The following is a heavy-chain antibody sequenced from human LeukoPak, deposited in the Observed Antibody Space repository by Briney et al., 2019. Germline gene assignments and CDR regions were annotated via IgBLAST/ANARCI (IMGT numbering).Heavy chain of an antibody. D-gene: IGHD3-22*01. J-gene: IGHJ3*02. CDR1: GGSISSSSYY. CDR2: IYYSGST. CDR3: ARGPYSYDSSGAFDI. V-gene: IGHV4-39*01. Sequence: SETLSLTCTVSGGSISSSSYYWGWIRQPPVKGLEWIGNIYYSGSTYYNPSLKSRVTISVDTSKNQFSLKLSSVTAADTAVYFCARGPYSYDSSGAFDIWGQGTMVTVPS.